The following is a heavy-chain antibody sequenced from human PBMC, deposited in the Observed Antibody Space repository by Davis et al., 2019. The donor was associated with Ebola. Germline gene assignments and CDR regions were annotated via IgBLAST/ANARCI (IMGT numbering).Heavy chain of an antibody. CDR2: IIPIFGTA. J-gene: IGHJ4*02. D-gene: IGHD6-13*01. Sequence: AASVKVSCKASGGTFSSYAISWVRQAPGQGLEWMGGIIPIFGTANYAQKFQGRVTITADESTSTAYMELSSLRSEDTAVYYCARWGQGSSWHVDYWGQGTLVTVSS. CDR1: GGTFSSYA. CDR3: ARWGQGSSWHVDY. V-gene: IGHV1-69*13.